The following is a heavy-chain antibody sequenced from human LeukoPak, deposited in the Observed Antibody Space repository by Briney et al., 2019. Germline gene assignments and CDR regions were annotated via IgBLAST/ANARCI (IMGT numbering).Heavy chain of an antibody. CDR2: IYGGGST. V-gene: IGHV3-53*01. J-gene: IGHJ3*02. Sequence: GGSLRLSCAASGLTVSSYYMSWVRQAPRKGLEWVSAIYGGGSTYYADSVKGRFTISRDNSKNTLFLQMNSLRAEDTAVYYCAREVLITPMGAFDIWGQGTMVTVSS. CDR1: GLTVSSYY. CDR3: AREVLITPMGAFDI. D-gene: IGHD3-22*01.